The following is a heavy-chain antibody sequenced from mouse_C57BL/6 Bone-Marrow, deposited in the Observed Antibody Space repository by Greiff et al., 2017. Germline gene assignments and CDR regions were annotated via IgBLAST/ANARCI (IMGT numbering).Heavy chain of an antibody. Sequence: QVQLQQSGPELVKPGASVKLSCKASGYTFTSYDINWVKQRPGQGLEWIGRIYPRDGSTKYNEKFKGKATLTVDTSSSTAYMLLLSLTSEDSAVXYWARWASCSNYPNFDDWGQGTTLTVSS. J-gene: IGHJ2*01. CDR2: IYPRDGST. D-gene: IGHD2-5*01. CDR3: ARWASCSNYPNFDD. V-gene: IGHV1-85*01. CDR1: GYTFTSYD.